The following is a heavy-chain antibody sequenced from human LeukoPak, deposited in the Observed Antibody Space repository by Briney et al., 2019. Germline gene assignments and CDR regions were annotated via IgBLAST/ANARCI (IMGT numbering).Heavy chain of an antibody. CDR2: MNPNSGNT. CDR3: ARARTARYDAFDI. CDR1: GYAFTSYD. J-gene: IGHJ3*02. D-gene: IGHD1-1*01. Sequence: AAVKLSCNSSGYAFTSYDINWVRQPTGQGLEWMGWMNPNSGNTGYAQKFQGRVTMTRNTSISTAYMELSSLRSEDTAVYYCARARTARYDAFDIWGQGTMVTVSS. V-gene: IGHV1-8*01.